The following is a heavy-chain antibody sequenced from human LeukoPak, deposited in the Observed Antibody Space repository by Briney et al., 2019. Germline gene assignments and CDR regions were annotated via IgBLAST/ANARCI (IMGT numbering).Heavy chain of an antibody. CDR3: ARDKGGRGYFDY. CDR2: IYSGGST. J-gene: IGHJ4*02. Sequence: SGGSLRLSCAASGFTVSSNYMSWVRQAPGKGLEWVSVIYSGGSTYYADSVKGRFTISRDNSKNTLYLQMNSLRTEDTAVYYCARDKGGRGYFDYWGQGTLVTVSS. CDR1: GFTVSSNY. V-gene: IGHV3-66*01. D-gene: IGHD3-16*01.